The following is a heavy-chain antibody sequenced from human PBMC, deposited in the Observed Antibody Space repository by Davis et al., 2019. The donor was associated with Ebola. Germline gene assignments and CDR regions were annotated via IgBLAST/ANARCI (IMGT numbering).Heavy chain of an antibody. CDR3: AREIGCSGGSCYSPYYYYYGMDV. CDR1: GYTFTSYA. Sequence: AASVQVSCKASGYTFTSYAMHWVRQAPGQRLEWMGWINAGNGNTKYSQKFQGRVTITRDTSASTAYMELSSLRSDDTAVYYCAREIGCSGGSCYSPYYYYYGMDVWGQGTTVTVSS. V-gene: IGHV1-3*01. CDR2: INAGNGNT. D-gene: IGHD2-15*01. J-gene: IGHJ6*02.